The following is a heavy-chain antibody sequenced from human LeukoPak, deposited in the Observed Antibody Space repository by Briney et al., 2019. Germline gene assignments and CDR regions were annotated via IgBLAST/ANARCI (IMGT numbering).Heavy chain of an antibody. CDR1: GFTFSSYS. Sequence: GGSLTLSCAASGFTFSSYSMNWVRQAPGKGLEWVSSISSSSSYIYYADSVKGRFTISRDNAKNSLYLQMNSLRAEDMAVYYCARVGSYNWFDPWGQGTLVTVSS. J-gene: IGHJ5*02. CDR2: ISSSSSYI. D-gene: IGHD3-10*01. CDR3: ARVGSYNWFDP. V-gene: IGHV3-21*01.